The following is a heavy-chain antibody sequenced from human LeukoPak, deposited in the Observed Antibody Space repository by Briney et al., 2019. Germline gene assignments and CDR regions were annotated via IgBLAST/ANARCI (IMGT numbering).Heavy chain of an antibody. D-gene: IGHD5-12*01. Sequence: SETLSLTCTVSRGSFSGSIRSYYWSWLRQSPGKGLEWIGYISSSGSVNDNPSLRSRVTISVDTSKNQFFLSLSSVSAADTAVYYCARIPLGYSGAYYFDYWGQGTLVSVSP. CDR1: RGSFSGSIRSYY. CDR3: ARIPLGYSGAYYFDY. J-gene: IGHJ4*02. CDR2: ISSSGSV. V-gene: IGHV4-4*09.